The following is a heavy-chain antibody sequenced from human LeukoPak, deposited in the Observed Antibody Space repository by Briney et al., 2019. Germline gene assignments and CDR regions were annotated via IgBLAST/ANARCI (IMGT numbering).Heavy chain of an antibody. CDR1: GGSISSYY. J-gene: IGHJ5*01. D-gene: IGHD2-15*01. CDR3: ARQGNSYCSGGSCYDPNWFDS. CDR2: IYYSGST. Sequence: SETLSLTCTVSGGSISSYYWSWIRQPPGKGLEWIGYIYYSGSTNYNPSLKSRVTISVDTSKNQFSLKLSSVTAADTALYYCARQGNSYCSGGSCYDPNWFDSWGQGTLVTVSS. V-gene: IGHV4-59*08.